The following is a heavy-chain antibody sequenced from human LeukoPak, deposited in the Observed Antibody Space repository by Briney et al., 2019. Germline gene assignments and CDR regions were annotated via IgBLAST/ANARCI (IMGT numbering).Heavy chain of an antibody. CDR2: ISGDGGST. Sequence: GGSLRLSSAASGFTFDDYAMHWVRQAPGKGLEWVSLISGDGGSTYYADSVKGRFTISRDNSKNSLYLQMNSLRTEDTALYYCATHPKVWYFDLWGRGTLVTVSS. CDR3: ATHPKVWYFDL. V-gene: IGHV3-43*02. J-gene: IGHJ2*01. CDR1: GFTFDDYA.